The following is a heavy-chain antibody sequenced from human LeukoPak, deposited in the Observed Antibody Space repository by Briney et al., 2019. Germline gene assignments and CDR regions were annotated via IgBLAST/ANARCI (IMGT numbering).Heavy chain of an antibody. V-gene: IGHV3-21*01. D-gene: IGHD1-1*01. Sequence: PGGSLRLSCAASGFTFASYSMNWVRQAPGKGLEWVSSISGDSTYIYNAGSVRGRFTISRDNAQASLYLQMISLRADDTAVYYCARVSGRLERQSDLDYWGQGTLVSFSS. CDR1: GFTFASYS. CDR2: ISGDSTYI. J-gene: IGHJ4*02. CDR3: ARVSGRLERQSDLDY.